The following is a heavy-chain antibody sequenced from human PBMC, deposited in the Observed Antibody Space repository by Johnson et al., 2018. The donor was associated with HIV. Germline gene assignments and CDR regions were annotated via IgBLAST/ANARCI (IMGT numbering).Heavy chain of an antibody. Sequence: VQLVESGGGLVQPGGSLILSCAASGFTFNSYWMHWVRQAPGKGLVWVSRISSDVSSTYYADSVKGRFTISRDNAKNTMFVQMNSRRAEDTAVYYCARSGPNWAFDFWGQGTMVTVSS. CDR3: ARSGPNWAFDF. J-gene: IGHJ3*01. V-gene: IGHV3-74*02. CDR2: ISSDVSST. CDR1: GFTFNSYW. D-gene: IGHD1-1*01.